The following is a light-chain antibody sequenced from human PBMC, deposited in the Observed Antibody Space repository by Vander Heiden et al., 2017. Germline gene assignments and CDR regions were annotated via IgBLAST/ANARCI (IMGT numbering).Light chain of an antibody. CDR1: SSNIGAGYD. CDR3: QSYDSSLSGYV. Sequence: QSVLTQLPSVSAAPGQRVTISCTGSSSNIGAGYDVHWYQQLPGTAPKLLIYGNSNRPSGVPDRFSGSKSGTSASLAITGLQAEDEADYYCQSYDSSLSGYVFGTGTKVTVL. CDR2: GNS. J-gene: IGLJ1*01. V-gene: IGLV1-40*01.